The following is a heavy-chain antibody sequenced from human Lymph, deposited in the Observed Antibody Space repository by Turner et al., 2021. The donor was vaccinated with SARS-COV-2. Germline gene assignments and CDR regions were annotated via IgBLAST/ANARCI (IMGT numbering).Heavy chain of an antibody. J-gene: IGHJ4*02. V-gene: IGHV4-39*01. CDR3: ARLVRRAEYYSDY. Sequence: QLQLQESGPGLVKPSETLSLTCTVSGGSISSSSHYWGWIRQPPGRGLEWIGHIYYSGSNYYNPSLKSRVTISVDTSKNQFSLKLSSVTAADTAVYYCARLVRRAEYYSDYWGQGTLVTVSS. CDR1: GGSISSSSHY. D-gene: IGHD3-10*01. CDR2: IYYSGSN.